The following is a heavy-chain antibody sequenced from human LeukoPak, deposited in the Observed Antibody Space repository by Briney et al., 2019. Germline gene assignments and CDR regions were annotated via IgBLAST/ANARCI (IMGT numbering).Heavy chain of an antibody. CDR3: ARRAAMGDSDR. CDR1: GGSISNYY. D-gene: IGHD2-2*01. J-gene: IGHJ5*02. Sequence: SETLSLTCTVSGGSISNYYWSWIRQPPGKGLEWIGYIYDSGSTDYNPSLKSRITISVDTSRNQFSLHLSSVTAADTAVYYCARRAAMGDSDRWGPGTLVTVSS. V-gene: IGHV4-59*08. CDR2: IYDSGST.